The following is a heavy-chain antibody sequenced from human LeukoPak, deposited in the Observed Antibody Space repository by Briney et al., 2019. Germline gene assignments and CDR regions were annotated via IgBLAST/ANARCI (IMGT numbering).Heavy chain of an antibody. CDR1: GFTFSNYG. CDR2: ISYDGTDK. CDR3: ARGSGYSNYYYYGMDV. J-gene: IGHJ6*02. V-gene: IGHV3-30*03. Sequence: GGSLRLSCAASGFTFSNYGMHWVRQAPGKGLEWLAVISYDGTDKYYADSVKGRFTFSRDNSKNTLYLQMNSLRTEDTAVYYCARGSGYSNYYYYGMDVWGQGTTVTVSS. D-gene: IGHD5-12*01.